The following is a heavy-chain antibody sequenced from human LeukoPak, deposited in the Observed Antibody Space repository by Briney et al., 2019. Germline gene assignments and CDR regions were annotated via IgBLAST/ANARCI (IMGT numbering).Heavy chain of an antibody. CDR2: ISSSSNYI. CDR3: ARATYYDSSGAFDY. CDR1: GFTFSSYS. J-gene: IGHJ4*02. Sequence: GGSLRLSCAASGFTFSSYSMNWVREAPGQGQEWVSSISSSSNYIHYADSLKGRFTISRNNDKNSLYLQMNSVRAEDTAVYYCARATYYDSSGAFDYWGQGTLATVSS. V-gene: IGHV3-21*01. D-gene: IGHD3-22*01.